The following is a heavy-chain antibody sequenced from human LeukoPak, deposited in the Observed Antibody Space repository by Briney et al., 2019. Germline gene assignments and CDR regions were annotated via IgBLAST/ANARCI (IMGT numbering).Heavy chain of an antibody. V-gene: IGHV4-38-2*01. CDR1: GYSISSGYY. CDR3: AVNSTKHTFDI. CDR2: VYYSGST. D-gene: IGHD5/OR15-5a*01. J-gene: IGHJ3*02. Sequence: PSQTLSLTCAVSGYSISSGYYWGWIRQPPGKRLEWIGSVYYSGSTNYNPSLKSRFSISVDTSKNQFSLELSSVPAADTAVYYCAVNSTKHTFDIWGQGTMVTVSS.